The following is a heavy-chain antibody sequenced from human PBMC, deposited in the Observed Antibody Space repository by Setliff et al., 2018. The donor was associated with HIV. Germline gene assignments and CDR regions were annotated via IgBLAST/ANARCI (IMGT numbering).Heavy chain of an antibody. Sequence: SVKVSCKASGVTFNYSFITWVRQAPGQGLEWMGGVVPTIHEATYAQKFQGRVTITADESATTVYMEMSGLTSEDSAIYYCARGADASGYFYREYFQHWGQGTLVTVSS. J-gene: IGHJ1*01. V-gene: IGHV1-69*13. D-gene: IGHD3-22*01. CDR3: ARGADASGYFYREYFQH. CDR2: VVPTIHEA. CDR1: GVTFNYSF.